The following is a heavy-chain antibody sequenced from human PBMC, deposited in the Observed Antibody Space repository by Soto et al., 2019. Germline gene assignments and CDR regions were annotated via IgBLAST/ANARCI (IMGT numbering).Heavy chain of an antibody. J-gene: IGHJ4*02. V-gene: IGHV3-30*18. CDR2: ISYNGSNK. CDR1: GFTFSSYG. Sequence: GGSLRLSCAASGFTFSSYGMHWVRQAPGKGLEWVAVISYNGSNKYYADSVKGRFTISRDNSKNTLYLQMNSLRAEDTAVYYCAKDRVPIVVVPAARPALDYWGQGTLVTVSS. D-gene: IGHD2-2*01. CDR3: AKDRVPIVVVPAARPALDY.